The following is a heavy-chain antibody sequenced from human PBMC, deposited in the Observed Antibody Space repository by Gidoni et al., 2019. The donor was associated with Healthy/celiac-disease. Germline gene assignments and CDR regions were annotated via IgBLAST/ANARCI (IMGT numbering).Heavy chain of an antibody. CDR3: ARSVGDSSGYPPLY. V-gene: IGHV4-59*01. CDR2: SYYSGST. D-gene: IGHD3-22*01. J-gene: IGHJ4*02. Sequence: QVQLQASGPGLVKPSETLSLTCTVPGGCISSYSWSWIRQPPGKGLEWSGYSYYSGSTNYNPSLKSRVTISVDTSKNQFSLKLSSVTAADTAVYYCARSVGDSSGYPPLYWGQGTLVTVSS. CDR1: GGCISSYS.